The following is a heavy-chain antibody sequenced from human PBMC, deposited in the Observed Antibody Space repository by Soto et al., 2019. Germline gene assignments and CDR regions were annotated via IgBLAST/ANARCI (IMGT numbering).Heavy chain of an antibody. Sequence: GGSLRLSCAASDFIFLYYAMTWVRQAPGKGLEWVSTITDTGGDAKYADSVRGRFTISRDNSKKTLYLQMSSLRADDSAVYFCARGSKDSYPGSRIFDFWGRGTLVTVSS. J-gene: IGHJ4*02. CDR1: DFIFLYYA. CDR2: ITDTGGDA. CDR3: ARGSKDSYPGSRIFDF. D-gene: IGHD3-10*01. V-gene: IGHV3-23*01.